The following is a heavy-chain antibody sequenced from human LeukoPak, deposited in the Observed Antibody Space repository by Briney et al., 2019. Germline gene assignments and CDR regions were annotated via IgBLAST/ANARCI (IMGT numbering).Heavy chain of an antibody. CDR3: ARTRSYSSSWYFNDY. J-gene: IGHJ4*02. Sequence: SETLSLTCTVSGGSISSSSYHWGWIRQPPGKGLEWIGSIYYSGSTYYNPSLKSRVTISVDTSKNQFSLKLSSVTAADTAVYYCARTRSYSSSWYFNDYWGQGTLVTVSS. CDR2: IYYSGST. CDR1: GGSISSSSYH. D-gene: IGHD6-13*01. V-gene: IGHV4-39*01.